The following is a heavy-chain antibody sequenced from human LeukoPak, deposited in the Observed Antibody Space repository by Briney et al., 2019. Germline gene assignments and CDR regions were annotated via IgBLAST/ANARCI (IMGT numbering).Heavy chain of an antibody. D-gene: IGHD5-18*01. CDR1: GFTFDDYG. V-gene: IGHV3-20*04. J-gene: IGHJ4*02. CDR3: ARGARPGYSYGYGYFDY. Sequence: GGSLRLSCAASGFTFDDYGMSWVRQAPGKGLEWVSGISWNGGSTGYADSVKGRFTISRDNAKNSLYLQMNSLRAEDTALYYCARGARPGYSYGYGYFDYWGQGTLVIVSS. CDR2: ISWNGGST.